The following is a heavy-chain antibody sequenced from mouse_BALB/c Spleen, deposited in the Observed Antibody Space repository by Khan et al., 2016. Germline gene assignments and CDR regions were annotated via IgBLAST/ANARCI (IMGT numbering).Heavy chain of an antibody. CDR1: GYSITSDYA. Sequence: EVQLQESGPGLVKPSQSLSLTCTVTGYSITSDYAWNWIRQFPGNKLEWMGYISYSGSTSYNPSLKSRISITRDTSKKQFFLQLNSVTTEDTATYYCARGRYYGSRGYFDVWGAGTTVTVSS. J-gene: IGHJ1*01. CDR3: ARGRYYGSRGYFDV. CDR2: ISYSGST. V-gene: IGHV3-2*02. D-gene: IGHD1-1*01.